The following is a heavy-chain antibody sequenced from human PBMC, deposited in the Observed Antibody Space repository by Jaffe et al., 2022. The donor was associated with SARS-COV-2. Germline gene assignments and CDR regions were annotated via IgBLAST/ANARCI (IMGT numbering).Heavy chain of an antibody. J-gene: IGHJ3*01. D-gene: IGHD6-19*01. CDR3: ARVDSSGWLFIWEAGLDV. CDR1: GDTFYSYG. CDR2: ISYDGTDK. Sequence: QLQVVESGGGVVQPGRSLRLSCKVAGDTFYSYGVHWVRQAPGKGLEWVAVISYDGTDKYYGDSVKGRFTISRDKNTVFLQMDSLRPEDTAVYHCARVDSSGWLFIWEAGLDVWGPGTKVTVSS. V-gene: IGHV3-30*19.